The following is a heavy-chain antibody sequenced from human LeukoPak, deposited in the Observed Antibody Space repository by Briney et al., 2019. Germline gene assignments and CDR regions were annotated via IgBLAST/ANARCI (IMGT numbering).Heavy chain of an antibody. CDR1: GFTFSSYG. CDR2: IRYDGSNK. V-gene: IGHV3-30*02. D-gene: IGHD6-13*01. Sequence: GGSLRLSCAASGFTFSSYGMHWVRQAPGKGLEWVAFIRYDGSNKYYADSVKGRFTISRDNSKNTLYLQMNSLRAEDTAVYYCAKDLRIAAAGTIENWGQGTLVTVSS. CDR3: AKDLRIAAAGTIEN. J-gene: IGHJ4*02.